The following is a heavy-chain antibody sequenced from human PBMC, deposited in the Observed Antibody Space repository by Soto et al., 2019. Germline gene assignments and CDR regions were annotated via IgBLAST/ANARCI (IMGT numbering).Heavy chain of an antibody. CDR3: ARWMRRVLVFRPHLQSFDH. CDR1: GGPFSNFY. Sequence: QVQLQQWGPGLLKPSETLSLTCAVYGGPFSNFYWAWIRQPPGRGLEWIGEINQSGATTYSPSLKSRLSLSIDTSRTQFSLKLNSVTAADTAVYYCARWMRRVLVFRPHLQSFDHWGPGTAVIVSS. CDR2: INQSGAT. D-gene: IGHD2-21*01. V-gene: IGHV4-34*01. J-gene: IGHJ4*02.